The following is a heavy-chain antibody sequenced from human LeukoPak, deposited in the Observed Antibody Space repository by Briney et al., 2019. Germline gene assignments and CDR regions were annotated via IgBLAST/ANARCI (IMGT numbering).Heavy chain of an antibody. J-gene: IGHJ3*02. Sequence: PGGSLRLSFAASGFTVSSNYMSWVRQAPGKGLEWVSVIYSGGSTYYADSVKGRFTISRDNSKNTLYLQMNSLRAEDTAVYYRARGLLVVVNAFDIWGQGTMVTVSS. CDR3: ARGLLVVVNAFDI. V-gene: IGHV3-53*01. CDR1: GFTVSSNY. CDR2: IYSGGST. D-gene: IGHD3-22*01.